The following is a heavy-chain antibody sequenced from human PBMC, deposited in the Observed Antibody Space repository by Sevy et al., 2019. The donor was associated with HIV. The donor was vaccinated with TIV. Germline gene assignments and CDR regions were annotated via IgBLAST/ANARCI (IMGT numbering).Heavy chain of an antibody. V-gene: IGHV4-59*01. D-gene: IGHD2-21*02. CDR3: ARLSRNNGVVTGVRRDGFDV. Sequence: SETLSLTCTVSGGSISTYYWSWIRQPPGKGLQWIGYIYYTGKTNYNPSLQTPVTMSIDTSKNLFSLRLGSVTSADTAMYYFARLSRNNGVVTGVRRDGFDVWGQGTMVTVSS. J-gene: IGHJ3*01. CDR2: IYYTGKT. CDR1: GGSISTYY.